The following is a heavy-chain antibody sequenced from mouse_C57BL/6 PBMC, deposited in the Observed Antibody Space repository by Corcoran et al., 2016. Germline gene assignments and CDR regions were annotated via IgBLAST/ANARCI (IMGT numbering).Heavy chain of an antibody. J-gene: IGHJ3*01. V-gene: IGHV1-66*01. CDR2: IYPGSGNT. CDR1: GYSFTSYY. CDR3: AMLTGTFAY. Sequence: QVQLQQSGPELVKPGASVKISCKASGYSFTSYYIHRVKQRPGQGLEWIGWIYPGSGNTKYNEKFKGKATLTADTSSSTAYMQLSSLTSEDSAVYYCAMLTGTFAYWGQGTLVTVSA. D-gene: IGHD4-1*01.